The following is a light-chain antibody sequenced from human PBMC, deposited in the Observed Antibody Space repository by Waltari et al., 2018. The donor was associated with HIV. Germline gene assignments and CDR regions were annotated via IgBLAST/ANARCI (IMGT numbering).Light chain of an antibody. CDR1: NLGNKY. J-gene: IGLJ3*02. V-gene: IGLV3-1*01. CDR3: QTWDSGTIV. CDR2: QDT. Sequence: SYELAQPPSVSVSSGQTASISCSGNNLGNKYVSLYQQRSGQSPLLVLYQDTKRPSGVPERFSGSNSGNTATLTINETQPLDEAEYSCQTWDSGTIVFGGGTKLSVL.